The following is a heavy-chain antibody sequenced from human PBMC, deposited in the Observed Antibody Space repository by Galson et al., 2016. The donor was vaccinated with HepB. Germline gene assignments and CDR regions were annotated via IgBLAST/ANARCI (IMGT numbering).Heavy chain of an antibody. V-gene: IGHV3-30*18. J-gene: IGHJ4*02. CDR2: ISFGGSYK. Sequence: SLRLSCAASGFTFSTYGMDWVRQAPGKGLEWVAVISFGGSYKYYADSVKGRFTISRDNCKNTLYLQMNSLRAEDTAVYYCAKDAGVIWSGGYFDYWGQGTLVTVSS. D-gene: IGHD3-3*01. CDR3: AKDAGVIWSGGYFDY. CDR1: GFTFSTYG.